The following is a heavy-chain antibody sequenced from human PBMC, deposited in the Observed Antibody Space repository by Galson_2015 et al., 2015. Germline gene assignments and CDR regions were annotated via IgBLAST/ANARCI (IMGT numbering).Heavy chain of an antibody. D-gene: IGHD1-14*01. J-gene: IGHJ6*02. CDR2: ISWSSGSI. CDR3: ARDGSDISAAYYHGMDV. Sequence: SLRLSCAASGFRFDVYAMHWVRQAPGKGLEWISSISWSSGSIGYADSVKGRFTISRDNAKNSLYLEMNSLRTEDTALYYCARDGSDISAAYYHGMDVWGQGTTVTVSS. V-gene: IGHV3-9*01. CDR1: GFRFDVYA.